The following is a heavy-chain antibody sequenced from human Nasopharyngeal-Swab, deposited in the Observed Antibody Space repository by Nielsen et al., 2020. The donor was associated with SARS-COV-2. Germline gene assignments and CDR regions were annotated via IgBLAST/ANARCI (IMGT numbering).Heavy chain of an antibody. V-gene: IGHV1-18*01. CDR1: GYTFTSYG. CDR3: ARGAHYYYGMDV. Sequence: ASVQDSCKASGYTFTSYGISWVRQPPGQGLEWMGWISAYNGNTNYAQKLQGRVTMTTDTSTSTAYMELRSLRSDDTAVYYCARGAHYYYGMDVWGQGTTVTVSS. J-gene: IGHJ6*02. CDR2: ISAYNGNT.